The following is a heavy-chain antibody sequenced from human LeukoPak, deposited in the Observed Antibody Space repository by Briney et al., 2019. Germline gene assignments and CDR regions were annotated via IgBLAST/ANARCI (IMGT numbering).Heavy chain of an antibody. CDR1: GYTFTGYH. D-gene: IGHD6-19*01. CDR3: ARVHRGWFNALDI. CDR2: INPDSGGT. J-gene: IGHJ3*02. V-gene: IGHV1-2*02. Sequence: ASVKVSCKASGYTFTGYHMHWVRQAPGQGLEWMGWINPDSGGTNYAQKFQGGVTMTRDTSISTAYMELSRLRSDDTAVYYCARVHRGWFNALDIWGQGTMVTVSS.